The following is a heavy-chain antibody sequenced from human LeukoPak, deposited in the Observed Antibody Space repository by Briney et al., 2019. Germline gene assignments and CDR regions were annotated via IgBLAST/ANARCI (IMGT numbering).Heavy chain of an antibody. CDR2: ISSSGSTI. D-gene: IGHD3-10*01. V-gene: IGHV3-48*03. J-gene: IGHJ4*02. CDR1: GFTFSSYE. Sequence: TGGSLRLSCAASGFTFSSYEMNWVRQAPGKGLEWVSYISSSGSTIYYADSVKGRFTISRDNAKNSLYLQMNSLRAEDTAVYYCASSSGYYGSGSPEIDYWGQGTLVTVSS. CDR3: ASSSGYYGSGSPEIDY.